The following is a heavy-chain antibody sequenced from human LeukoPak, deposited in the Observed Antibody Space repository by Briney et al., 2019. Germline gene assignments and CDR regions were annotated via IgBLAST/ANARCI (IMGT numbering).Heavy chain of an antibody. CDR2: INPSGGST. CDR3: ARVEGIPAAYYYYGMDV. CDR1: GYTFTSYY. Sequence: ASVKVSCKASGYTFTSYYMHWVRQAPGQGLEWMGIINPSGGSTSYAQKFQGRVTMTRDTSTSTVYMELSSLRSEDTAVYYCARVEGIPAAYYYYGMDVWGQGTTVTVSS. J-gene: IGHJ6*02. D-gene: IGHD3-10*01. V-gene: IGHV1-46*01.